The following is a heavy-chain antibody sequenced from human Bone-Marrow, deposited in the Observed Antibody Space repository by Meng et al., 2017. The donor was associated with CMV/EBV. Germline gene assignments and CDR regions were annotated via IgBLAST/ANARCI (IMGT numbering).Heavy chain of an antibody. V-gene: IGHV3-15*01. CDR1: GFTFSNAW. CDR2: IKSKTDGGKT. D-gene: IGHD2-2*01. Sequence: GESLKISCAASGFTFSNAWMSWVRQAPGKGLEWVGRIKSKTDGGKTDYAAPVKGRFTISRDDSKNTLYLQMNSLKTEDTAVYYCTTEGSTRSLWGGYFDYWGQGTLVTVSS. CDR3: TTEGSTRSLWGGYFDY. J-gene: IGHJ4*02.